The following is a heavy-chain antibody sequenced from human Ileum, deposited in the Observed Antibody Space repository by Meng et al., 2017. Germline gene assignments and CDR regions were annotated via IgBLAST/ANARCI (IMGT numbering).Heavy chain of an antibody. Sequence: QLQLQESGPGLVKPSETLSLTCSVSGGSISSRTSYRGWIRQPPGMGLEWIVGFFYGGTTYYNPSLESRVTTSVDTSKSQFSLNLKSVSAADTAVYFCARHGAFRSHLDDWGQGTLVTVSS. J-gene: IGHJ4*02. V-gene: IGHV4-39*01. D-gene: IGHD3-3*02. CDR2: FFYGGTT. CDR3: ARHGAFRSHLDD. CDR1: GGSISSRTSY.